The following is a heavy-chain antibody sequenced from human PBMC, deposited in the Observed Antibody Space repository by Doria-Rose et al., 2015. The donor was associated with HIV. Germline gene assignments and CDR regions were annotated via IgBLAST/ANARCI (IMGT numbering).Heavy chain of an antibody. CDR2: TYIRGST. D-gene: IGHD1-20*01. J-gene: IGHJ4*02. Sequence: QVRPQESGPGVGKPSQTLSLTCTVSGGSIGSGSYYWSWIRQPAGKGLEWIGRTYIRGSTDYNPSLQSRVTISVDTSKNQFSLEVNSVTAADTAVYYCARTANWNDGRVDSWGQGTSVIVSS. V-gene: IGHV4-61*02. CDR1: GGSIGSGSYY. CDR3: ARTANWNDGRVDS.